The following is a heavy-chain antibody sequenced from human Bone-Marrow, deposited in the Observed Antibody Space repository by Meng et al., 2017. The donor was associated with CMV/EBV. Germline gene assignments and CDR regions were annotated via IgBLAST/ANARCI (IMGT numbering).Heavy chain of an antibody. D-gene: IGHD6-13*01. Sequence: QVKLVQSGAEVKKSGASVKVSCKASGYNLNGYYIHWVRQAPGQGLEWMGWINPNSGGTHYAQKFQGRVTMTRETSISTAYMELSRLRFDDTAVYFCARDPLAAPGNGYWGQGTLVTVSS. V-gene: IGHV1-2*02. J-gene: IGHJ4*02. CDR2: INPNSGGT. CDR1: GYNLNGYY. CDR3: ARDPLAAPGNGY.